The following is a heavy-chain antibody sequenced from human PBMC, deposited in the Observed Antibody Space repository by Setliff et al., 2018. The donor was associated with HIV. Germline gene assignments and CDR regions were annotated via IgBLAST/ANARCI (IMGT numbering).Heavy chain of an antibody. D-gene: IGHD6-13*01. J-gene: IGHJ4*02. V-gene: IGHV3-7*01. CDR1: GFTLSSNW. CDR3: AREIGDSGWFMMFDY. CDR2: IKPDGSER. Sequence: PGGSLRLSCAASGFTLSSNWMGWVRQAPGKGLEWVANIKPDGSERYYVDSVKGRFTISRDNAKNSLYLQMSSLRAEDTAVYYCAREIGDSGWFMMFDYWGQGTLVTVSS.